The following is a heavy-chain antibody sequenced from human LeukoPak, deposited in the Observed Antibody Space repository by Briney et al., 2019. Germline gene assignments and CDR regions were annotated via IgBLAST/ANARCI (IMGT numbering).Heavy chain of an antibody. CDR1: GFSFSNYA. J-gene: IGHJ4*02. V-gene: IGHV3-30*02. D-gene: IGHD3-10*01. CDR2: IRFDGTNQ. Sequence: PGGSLRLSCAASGFSFSNYAMHWVRQAPGKGLEWVAFIRFDGTNQYLADSVKARFTISRDNSNNTLFLQMNSLRPEDTALYYCAGDRFRSYYHFDSWGQGTLVTVSS. CDR3: AGDRFRSYYHFDS.